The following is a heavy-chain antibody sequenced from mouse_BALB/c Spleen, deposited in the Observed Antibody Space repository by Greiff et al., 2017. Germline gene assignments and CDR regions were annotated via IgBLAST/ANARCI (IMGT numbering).Heavy chain of an antibody. V-gene: IGHV10S3*01. Sequence: EVQLVETGGGLVQPKGSLKLSCAASGFTFNTNAMNWVRQAPGKGLEWVARIRSKSNNYATYYADSVKDRFTISRDDSQSMLYLQMNNLKTEDTAMYYCVSSTVFDYWGQGTTLTVSS. CDR1: GFTFNTNA. D-gene: IGHD1-1*01. CDR2: IRSKSNNYAT. CDR3: VSSTVFDY. J-gene: IGHJ2*01.